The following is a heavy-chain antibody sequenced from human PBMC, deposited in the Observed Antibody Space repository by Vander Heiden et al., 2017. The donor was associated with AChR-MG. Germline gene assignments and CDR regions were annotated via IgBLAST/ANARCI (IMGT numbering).Heavy chain of an antibody. J-gene: IGHJ6*02. CDR2: ISSSSSYI. Sequence: EVQLVESGGGLVKPGGSLRLSCAASGFTFSSYSMNWVRQAPGKGLEWVSSISSSSSYIYYADSVKGRFTISRDNAKNSLYLQMNSLRAEDTAVYYCARDGTYSIAARPNYYYYGMDVWGQGTTVTVSS. CDR3: ARDGTYSIAARPNYYYYGMDV. V-gene: IGHV3-21*01. CDR1: GFTFSSYS. D-gene: IGHD6-6*01.